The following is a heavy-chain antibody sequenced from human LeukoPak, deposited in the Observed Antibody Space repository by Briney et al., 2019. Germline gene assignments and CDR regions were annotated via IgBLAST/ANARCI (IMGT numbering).Heavy chain of an antibody. CDR1: GFTFDDYA. Sequence: GGSLRLSCAASGFTFDDYAMHWVRQAPGKGLEWVSGISWNSGSIRYADSAKGRFTISRDNAKNSLYLQMNSLRPEDTAVYYCAKDIGGYGGNSDCWGQGTLVTVSS. CDR3: AKDIGGYGGNSDC. D-gene: IGHD4-23*01. J-gene: IGHJ4*02. V-gene: IGHV3-9*01. CDR2: ISWNSGSI.